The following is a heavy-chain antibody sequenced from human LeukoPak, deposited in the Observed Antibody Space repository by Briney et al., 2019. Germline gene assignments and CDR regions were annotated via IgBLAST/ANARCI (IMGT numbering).Heavy chain of an antibody. CDR1: GYSFTAYW. CDR3: ARLQTPQGIRTGGPYYSLDV. CDR2: FCPGDSDT. D-gene: IGHD6-13*01. V-gene: IGHV5-51*01. J-gene: IGHJ6*02. Sequence: GESLKISCKASGYSFTAYWIAWVRQMPGKGLVWLGIFCPGDSDTRYSPSFQGLVTISADKSINSAYLQWSSLKASDTAIYYCARLQTPQGIRTGGPYYSLDVWGQGTTVVVS.